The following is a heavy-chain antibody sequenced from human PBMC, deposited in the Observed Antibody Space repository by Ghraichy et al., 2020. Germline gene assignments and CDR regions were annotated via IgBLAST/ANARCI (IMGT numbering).Heavy chain of an antibody. CDR1: GFTFSSYA. Sequence: GGSLRLSCAASGFTFSSYAMSWVRQAPGKGLEWVSAISGSGGSTYYADSVKGRFTISRDNSKNTLYLQMNSLRAEDTAVYYCARDSSGWLNNWFDPWGQGTLVTVSS. V-gene: IGHV3-23*01. CDR2: ISGSGGST. D-gene: IGHD6-19*01. J-gene: IGHJ5*02. CDR3: ARDSSGWLNNWFDP.